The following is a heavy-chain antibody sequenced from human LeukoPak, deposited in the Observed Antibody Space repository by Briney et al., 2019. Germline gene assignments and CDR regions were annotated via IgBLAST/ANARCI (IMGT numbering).Heavy chain of an antibody. CDR2: IYYSGST. CDR1: GGSISSSSYY. D-gene: IGHD2-2*01. J-gene: IGHJ4*02. Sequence: SETLSLTCTVSGGSISSSSYYWGWIRQPPWKGLEWIGSIYYSGSTYYNPSLKSRVTISVDTSKNQFSLKLSSVTAADTAVYYCARSAYCSSTSCYSLYYFDYWGQGTLVTVSS. CDR3: ARSAYCSSTSCYSLYYFDY. V-gene: IGHV4-39*01.